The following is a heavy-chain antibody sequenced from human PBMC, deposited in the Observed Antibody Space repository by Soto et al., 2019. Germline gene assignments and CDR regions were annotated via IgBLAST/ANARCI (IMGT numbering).Heavy chain of an antibody. CDR3: ARKRGSGSYYSPLDY. CDR2: IWYDGSNK. V-gene: IGHV3-33*01. CDR1: GFTFSSYG. D-gene: IGHD3-10*01. J-gene: IGHJ4*02. Sequence: QVQLVESGGGVVQPGRSLRLSCAASGFTFSSYGMHWVRQAPGKGLEWVAVIWYDGSNKYYADSVKGRFTISRDNSKNTLYLQMNSLRAEDTAVYYCARKRGSGSYYSPLDYWGQGTLVTVSS.